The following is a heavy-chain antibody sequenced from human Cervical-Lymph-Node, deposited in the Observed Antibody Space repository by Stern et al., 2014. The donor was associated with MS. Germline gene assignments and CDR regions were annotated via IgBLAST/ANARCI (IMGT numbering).Heavy chain of an antibody. CDR3: AHSRVKYCRGGTCYSSLFDY. V-gene: IGHV2-5*02. Sequence: QITLKESGPTLVKPTQTVTLTCTLSGFSVTTDGVGVGWIRQPPGKALEWLAIIYWDDDKLYSPALKNRLTITKDTSKNQVVLTMTNVDPVDTATYYCAHSRVKYCRGGTCYSSLFDYWGQGTLVTVSS. D-gene: IGHD2-15*01. CDR2: IYWDDDK. CDR1: GFSVTTDGVG. J-gene: IGHJ4*02.